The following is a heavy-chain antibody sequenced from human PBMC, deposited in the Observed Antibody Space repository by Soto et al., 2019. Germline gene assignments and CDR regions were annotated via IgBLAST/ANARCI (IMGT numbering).Heavy chain of an antibody. CDR1: GGSISSGGYY. V-gene: IGHV4-31*03. CDR2: IYYSGST. CDR3: ASRCKYSSTSCYLGMDV. J-gene: IGHJ6*02. D-gene: IGHD2-2*01. Sequence: SETLSLTCTVSGGSISSGGYYWSWIRQHPGKGLEWIGYIYYSGSTYYNPSLKSRVTISVDTSKNQFSLKLSSVTAVDTAVYYCASRCKYSSTSCYLGMDVWGQGTTVTVSS.